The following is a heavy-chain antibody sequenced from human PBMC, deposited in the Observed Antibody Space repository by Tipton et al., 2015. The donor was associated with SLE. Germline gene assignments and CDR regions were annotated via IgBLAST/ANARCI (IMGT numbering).Heavy chain of an antibody. CDR3: ARGADYYDSSGPPY. V-gene: IGHV1-69*09. J-gene: IGHJ4*02. CDR1: GYRFTSHG. D-gene: IGHD3-22*01. CDR2: IIPILGIA. Sequence: QLVQSGAEVKKPGASVKVSCKASGYRFTSHGISWVRQAPGQGLEWMGRIIPILGIANYAQKFQGRVTITADKSTSTAYMELSSLRSEDTAVYYCARGADYYDSSGPPYWGQGTLVTVSS.